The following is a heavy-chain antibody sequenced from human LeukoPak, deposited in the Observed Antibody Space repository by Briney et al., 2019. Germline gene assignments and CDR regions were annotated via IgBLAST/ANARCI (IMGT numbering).Heavy chain of an antibody. V-gene: IGHV3-48*01. CDR3: ARDYYDFWSGPYWSGDV. D-gene: IGHD3-3*01. J-gene: IGHJ6*02. CDR2: ISSSSSTI. Sequence: PGGSLRLSCAASGFTFSSHSMNWVRQAPGKGLEWVSYISSSSSTIYYADSVKGRFTISRDNAKNSLYLQMNSLRAEDTAVYYCARDYYDFWSGPYWSGDVWGQGTTVTVSS. CDR1: GFTFSSHS.